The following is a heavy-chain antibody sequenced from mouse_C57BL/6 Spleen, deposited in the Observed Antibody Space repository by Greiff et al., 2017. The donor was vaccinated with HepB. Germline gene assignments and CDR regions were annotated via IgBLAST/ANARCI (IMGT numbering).Heavy chain of an antibody. CDR1: GYAFSSYW. V-gene: IGHV1-80*01. CDR2: IYPGDGDT. J-gene: IGHJ3*01. Sequence: QVQLKQSGAGLVKPGASVKISCKASGYAFSSYWMNWVKQRPGKGLEWIGQIYPGDGDTNYNGKLKGKATLTADNSSSTAYMQISSLTSEDSAVYACARSGDGYYGAYWGQGTLVTVSA. CDR3: ARSGDGYYGAY. D-gene: IGHD2-3*01.